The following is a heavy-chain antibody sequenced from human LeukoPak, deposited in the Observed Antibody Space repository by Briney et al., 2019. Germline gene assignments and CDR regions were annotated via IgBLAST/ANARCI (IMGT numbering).Heavy chain of an antibody. J-gene: IGHJ5*02. D-gene: IGHD2-2*01. CDR3: ARRLTQYDCFDP. Sequence: SQTLSLTCAISGDSVSSNSVTWHWIRQSPSRGLEWLGRTYYRSTLYNDYAVSVRGLITVNPDTSKNQFSLHLNSVTPEDTAVYYCARRLTQYDCFDPWGQGILVTVSA. CDR1: GDSVSSNSVT. CDR2: TYYRSTLYN. V-gene: IGHV6-1*01.